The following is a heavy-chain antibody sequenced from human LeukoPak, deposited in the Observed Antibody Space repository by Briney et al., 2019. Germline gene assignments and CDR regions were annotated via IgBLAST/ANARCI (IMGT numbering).Heavy chain of an antibody. J-gene: IGHJ4*02. V-gene: IGHV4-59*12. CDR1: GGSISSYY. CDR3: ARGWVSSWFPFDY. Sequence: SETLSLTCTVSGGSISSYYWSWIRQPPGKGLEWIGYIYYSGSTNYNPSLKSRVTISVDTSKNQFSLKLSSVTAADTAVYYCARGWVSSWFPFDYWGQGTLVTVSS. CDR2: IYYSGST. D-gene: IGHD6-13*01.